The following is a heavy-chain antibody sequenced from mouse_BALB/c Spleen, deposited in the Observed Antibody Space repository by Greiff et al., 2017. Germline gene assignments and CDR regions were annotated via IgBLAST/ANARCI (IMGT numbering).Heavy chain of an antibody. CDR2: ISSGGSYT. Sequence: EVKVVESGGDLVKPGGSLKLSCAASGFTFSSYGMSWVRQTPDKRLEWVATISSGGSYTYYPDSVKGRFTISRDNAKNTLYLQMSSLKSEDTAMYYCARPNYYGSRKKAWFAYWGQGTLVTVSA. CDR3: ARPNYYGSRKKAWFAY. D-gene: IGHD1-1*01. J-gene: IGHJ3*01. V-gene: IGHV5-6*01. CDR1: GFTFSSYG.